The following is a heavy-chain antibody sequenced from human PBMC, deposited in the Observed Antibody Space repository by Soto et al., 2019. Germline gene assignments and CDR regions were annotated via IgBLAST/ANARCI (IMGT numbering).Heavy chain of an antibody. CDR3: ARDPSYCSGGSCLAFDY. D-gene: IGHD2-15*01. CDR1: GFTFSSYG. V-gene: IGHV3-33*01. CDR2: IWYDGSNK. J-gene: IGHJ4*02. Sequence: QVQLVESGGGVVQPGRSLRLSCAASGFTFSSYGMHWVRQAPGKGLEWVAVIWYDGSNKYYADSVKGRFTISRDNSQNXXYLQMNSLRAEDTAVYYCARDPSYCSGGSCLAFDYWGQGTLVTVSS.